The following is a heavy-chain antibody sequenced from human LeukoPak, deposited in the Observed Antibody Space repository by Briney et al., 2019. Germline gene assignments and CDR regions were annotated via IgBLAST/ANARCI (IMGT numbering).Heavy chain of an antibody. CDR2: ISYDGSNK. Sequence: RRSLRLSCAASGFTFSSYGMHWVRQAPGKGLEWVAVISYDGSNKYYADSVKGRFTISRDNSKNTLYLQMNSLRAEDTAVYYCAGATGYSYGYHYMDVWGKGTTVTVSS. D-gene: IGHD5-18*01. J-gene: IGHJ6*03. CDR1: GFTFSSYG. CDR3: AGATGYSYGYHYMDV. V-gene: IGHV3-30*03.